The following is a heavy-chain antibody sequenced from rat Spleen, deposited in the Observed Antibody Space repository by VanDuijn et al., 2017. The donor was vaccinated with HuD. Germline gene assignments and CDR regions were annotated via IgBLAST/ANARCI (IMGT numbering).Heavy chain of an antibody. CDR1: GYSITSNY. D-gene: IGHD1-1*01. V-gene: IGHV3-1*01. CDR3: ARKVYYYSGDDWYFDF. J-gene: IGHJ1*01. Sequence: EVQLQESGPGLVKPSQSLSLTCSVTGYSITSNYWGWIRKFPGNKMEWMGYISYSGSTSYNPSLKSRISITRDTSKNQFFLQLNSVTTEDTATYYCARKVYYYSGDDWYFDFWGPGTMVTVSS. CDR2: ISYSGST.